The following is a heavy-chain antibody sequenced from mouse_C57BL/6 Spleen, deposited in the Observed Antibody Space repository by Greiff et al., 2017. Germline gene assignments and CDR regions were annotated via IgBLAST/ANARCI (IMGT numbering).Heavy chain of an antibody. CDR3: ANNDYDGGDFDY. Sequence: EVMLVESGGGLVKPGGSLKLSCAASGFTFSDYGMHWVRQAPEKGLEWVAYISSGSSTTYYADTVKGRYTIARDNAKNTVFLQMTRLRSEDSAVYYCANNDYDGGDFDYWGQGTTVTVSS. J-gene: IGHJ2*01. V-gene: IGHV5-17*01. CDR2: ISSGSSTT. CDR1: GFTFSDYG. D-gene: IGHD2-4*01.